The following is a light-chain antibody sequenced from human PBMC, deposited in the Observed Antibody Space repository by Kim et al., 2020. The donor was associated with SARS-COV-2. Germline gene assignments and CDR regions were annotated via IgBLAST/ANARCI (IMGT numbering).Light chain of an antibody. CDR2: EDE. CDR3: KSHDYDNPWG. V-gene: IGLV6-57*03. CDR1: SGNIASNF. Sequence: NFMLTQPHSVSESPGKTVIISCTRSSGNIASNFVQWYQLRPGSAPTPVIYEDERRPSGVPDRFSGSIDYSSNSASLTISGLKTEDEADYYCKSHDYDNPWGIGGGTKLTVL. J-gene: IGLJ3*02.